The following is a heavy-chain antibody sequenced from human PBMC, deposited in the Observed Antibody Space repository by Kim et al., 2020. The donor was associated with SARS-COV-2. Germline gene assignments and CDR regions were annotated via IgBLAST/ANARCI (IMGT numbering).Heavy chain of an antibody. J-gene: IGHJ4*02. CDR2: IIPIFGTA. V-gene: IGHV1-69*13. CDR3: ARGDPSIAALKPRWFYFDY. D-gene: IGHD6-6*01. Sequence: SVKVSCKASGGTFSSYAISWVRQAPGQGLEWMGGIIPIFGTANYAQKFQGRVTITADESTSTAYMELSSLRSEDTAVYYCARGDPSIAALKPRWFYFDYWGQGTLVTVSS. CDR1: GGTFSSYA.